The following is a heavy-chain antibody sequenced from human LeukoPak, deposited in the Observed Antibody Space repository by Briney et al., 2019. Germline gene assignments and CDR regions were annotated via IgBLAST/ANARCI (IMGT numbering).Heavy chain of an antibody. CDR1: GGTFTNYA. D-gene: IGHD3-22*01. J-gene: IGHJ3*02. Sequence: SVKVSCKASGGTFTNYAINWVRQAPGQGLEWMGRIIPILDVTNYAQKFQGRVTITADQSTSTAYMELSSLRSEDTAVYYCARGDSSGYYYAFDIWGQGTMVTVSS. CDR3: ARGDSSGYYYAFDI. V-gene: IGHV1-69*04. CDR2: IIPILDVT.